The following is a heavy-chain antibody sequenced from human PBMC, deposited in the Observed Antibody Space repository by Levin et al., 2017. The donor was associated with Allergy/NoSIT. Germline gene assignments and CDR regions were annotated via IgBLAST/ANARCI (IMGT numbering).Heavy chain of an antibody. J-gene: IGHJ6*02. V-gene: IGHV1-8*01. CDR3: ARGALRFLEWLLPHRTYYYYGMDV. D-gene: IGHD3-3*01. CDR1: GYTFTSYD. CDR2: MNPNSGNT. Sequence: GESLKISCKASGYTFTSYDINWVRQATGQGLEWMGWMNPNSGNTGYAQKFQGRVTMTRNTSISTAYMELSSLRSEDTAVYYCARGALRFLEWLLPHRTYYYYGMDVWGQGTTVTVSS.